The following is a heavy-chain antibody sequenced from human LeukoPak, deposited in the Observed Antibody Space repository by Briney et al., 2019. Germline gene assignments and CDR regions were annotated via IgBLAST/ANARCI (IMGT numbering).Heavy chain of an antibody. V-gene: IGHV1-18*01. J-gene: IGHJ4*02. CDR3: ARGGAIDSSSSEIDY. Sequence: ASVKVSCKASGYTFTSYGISWVRQAPGQGLEWMGWISAYNGNTNYAQKLQGRVTMTTDTSTSTAYMELRSLRSDDTAVYYCARGGAIDSSSSEIDYWGQGTLVTVSS. CDR1: GYTFTSYG. CDR2: ISAYNGNT. D-gene: IGHD6-6*01.